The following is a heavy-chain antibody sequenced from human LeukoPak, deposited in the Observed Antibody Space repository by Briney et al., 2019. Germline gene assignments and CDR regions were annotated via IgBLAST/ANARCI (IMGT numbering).Heavy chain of an antibody. CDR3: ARVSSSWYQDWYFDL. CDR2: TYTSGST. CDR1: GGSISSYD. D-gene: IGHD6-13*01. Sequence: SETLSLTCTVSGGSISSYDWSWIRQPAGKGLEWIGRTYTSGSTNYNPSLKSRVTMSVDMSKNQFSLKLSSMIAANTAVYYCARVSSSWYQDWYFDLWGRGTLVTVSS. V-gene: IGHV4-4*07. J-gene: IGHJ2*01.